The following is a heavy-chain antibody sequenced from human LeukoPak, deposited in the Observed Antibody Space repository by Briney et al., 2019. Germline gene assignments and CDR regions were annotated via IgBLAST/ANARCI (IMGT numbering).Heavy chain of an antibody. V-gene: IGHV4-34*01. D-gene: IGHD4-17*01. J-gene: IGHJ4*02. Sequence: NPSETLSLTCAVYGGSFNDYYWGWIRQPPGKGLEWIGEINHSGSTNCNPSLKSRVTISVDTSKNQFSLKLTPVTAADTALYYCARHGHHGDHDYWGPGTLVTVSS. CDR2: INHSGST. CDR3: ARHGHHGDHDY. CDR1: GGSFNDYY.